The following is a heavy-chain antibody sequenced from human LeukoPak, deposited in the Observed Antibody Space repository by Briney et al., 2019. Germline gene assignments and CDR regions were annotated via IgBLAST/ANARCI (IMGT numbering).Heavy chain of an antibody. CDR1: GGSISSGSYY. CDR3: ARGRRITMIVVVITRRFDY. Sequence: SQTLSLTCTVSGGSISSGSYYWSWIRQPPGKGLEWIGEINHSGSTNYNPSLKSRVTISVDTSKNQFSLKLSSVTAADTAVYYCARGRRITMIVVVITRRFDYWGQGTLVTVSS. V-gene: IGHV4-39*07. D-gene: IGHD3-22*01. J-gene: IGHJ4*02. CDR2: INHSGST.